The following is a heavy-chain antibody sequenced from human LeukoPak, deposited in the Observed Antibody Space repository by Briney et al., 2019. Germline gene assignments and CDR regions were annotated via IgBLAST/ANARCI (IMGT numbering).Heavy chain of an antibody. CDR2: ISAYNGDT. CDR3: ARDPSNTSGLYVLFDY. J-gene: IGHJ4*02. V-gene: IGHV1-18*01. D-gene: IGHD6-19*01. CDR1: GFSFTKYG. Sequence: GASVMVSCKASGFSFTKYGISWVRQAPGQGLEWMGWISAYNGDTKYTQKFQGRVAMTTDASTSTAYMELRSLRSDDTAVYFCARDPSNTSGLYVLFDYWGQGTLVTVSS.